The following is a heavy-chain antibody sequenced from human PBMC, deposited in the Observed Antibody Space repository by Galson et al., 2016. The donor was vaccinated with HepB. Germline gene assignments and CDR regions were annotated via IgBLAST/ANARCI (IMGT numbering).Heavy chain of an antibody. D-gene: IGHD5-24*01. Sequence: SLRLSCAASGFTLRSFAVHWVRQAPGKGLEWVAVISFDGSDKKYADSVKGRFTISRDNSKNTLYLQMNSLRPEDTALYYCARAPGGGFAWGPLDYWGQGTLVTVSS. V-gene: IGHV3-30*04. CDR3: ARAPGGGFAWGPLDY. CDR1: GFTLRSFA. J-gene: IGHJ4*02. CDR2: ISFDGSDK.